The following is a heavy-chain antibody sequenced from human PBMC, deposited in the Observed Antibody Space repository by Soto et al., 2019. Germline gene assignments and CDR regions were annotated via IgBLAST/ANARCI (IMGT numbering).Heavy chain of an antibody. J-gene: IGHJ4*02. D-gene: IGHD3-10*01. Sequence: GGSLRLSCAASGFTFSSYAMSWVRQAPGKGLEWVSAISGSGGSTYYADSVKGRFTISRDNSKNTLYRQMNSLRAEDTAVYYCASLPFGELLSGFDYWGQGTLVTVSS. CDR1: GFTFSSYA. V-gene: IGHV3-23*01. CDR2: ISGSGGST. CDR3: ASLPFGELLSGFDY.